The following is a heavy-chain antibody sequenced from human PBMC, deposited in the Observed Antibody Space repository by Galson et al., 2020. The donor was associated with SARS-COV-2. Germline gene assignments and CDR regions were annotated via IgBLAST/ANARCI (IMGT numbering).Heavy chain of an antibody. J-gene: IGHJ5*02. CDR3: TRDREGSSNFDH. CDR1: GFSFSSTT. Sequence: GGSLRLSCAASGFSFSSTTMHWVRQSPGKVPEWVASITYNSYYIYYADSVRGRFTISRDNVKNELYLQMNSLRVEDSAVYYCTRDREGSSNFDHWGPGTVVAVSS. V-gene: IGHV3-21*01. CDR2: ITYNSYYI. D-gene: IGHD2-2*01.